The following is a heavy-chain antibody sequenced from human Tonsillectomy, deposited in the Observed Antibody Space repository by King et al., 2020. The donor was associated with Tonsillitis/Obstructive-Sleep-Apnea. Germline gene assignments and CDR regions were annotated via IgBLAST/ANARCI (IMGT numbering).Heavy chain of an antibody. D-gene: IGHD3-22*01. CDR2: INPSGGST. CDR3: ARGDGDYYDSSGYDDAFDI. V-gene: IGHV1-46*01. J-gene: IGHJ3*02. Sequence: VQLVESGAEVKKPGASVKVSCTASGYTFTSYYMHWVRQAPGQGLEWMGIINPSGGSTSYAQKFQGRVTMTRDTSTSTVYMELSSLRSEDTAVYYCARGDGDYYDSSGYDDAFDIWGQGTMVTVSS. CDR1: GYTFTSYY.